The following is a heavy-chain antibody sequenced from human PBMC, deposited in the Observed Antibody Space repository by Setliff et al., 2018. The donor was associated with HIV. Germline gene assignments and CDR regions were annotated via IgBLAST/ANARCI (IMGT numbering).Heavy chain of an antibody. D-gene: IGHD6-19*01. J-gene: IGHJ4*02. CDR1: GGSISGYY. Sequence: SETLSLTCTVSGGSISGYYWSWIRQPPGKGLEWIGYIYYIGNTNYNPSLKSRVTMSVDTSKNQFSLKLTSVTAADTAVYYCIIAYSSGWLAPMGFDSWGQGTLVTVSS. CDR3: IIAYSSGWLAPMGFDS. CDR2: IYYIGNT. V-gene: IGHV4-59*12.